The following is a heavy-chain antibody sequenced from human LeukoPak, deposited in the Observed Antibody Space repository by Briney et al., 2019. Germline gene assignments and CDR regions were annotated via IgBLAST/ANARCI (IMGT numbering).Heavy chain of an antibody. Sequence: GGSLRLSCAASGFTFSSYAMGWVRQAPGKGLEWVSAISGSGANAYYADSVKGRFTISRDNSKNTLSLQMNTLRTDDTAVYYCAKGRALEVVAAFNYWGQGTVVTVSS. CDR2: ISGSGANA. D-gene: IGHD2-15*01. CDR3: AKGRALEVVAAFNY. J-gene: IGHJ4*02. CDR1: GFTFSSYA. V-gene: IGHV3-23*01.